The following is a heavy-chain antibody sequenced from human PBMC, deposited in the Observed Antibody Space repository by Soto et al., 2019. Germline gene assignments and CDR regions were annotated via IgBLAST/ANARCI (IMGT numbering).Heavy chain of an antibody. Sequence: QVQLEQTGAEVKKPGSSVKISCKASGGTLSDHGVSWLRQAPGQGLEWVGGTIPVFNTAKYAPKFQGRVTIAADKSTNIAYIELGSLRSDDTAFYYCARGVYGSGNYYTGPSAFDLWVQGTLVIVSS. CDR1: GGTLSDHG. CDR2: TIPVFNTA. D-gene: IGHD3-10*01. J-gene: IGHJ3*01. V-gene: IGHV1-69*06. CDR3: ARGVYGSGNYYTGPSAFDL.